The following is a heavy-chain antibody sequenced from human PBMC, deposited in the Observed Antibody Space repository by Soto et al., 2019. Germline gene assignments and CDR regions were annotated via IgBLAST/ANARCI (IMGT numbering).Heavy chain of an antibody. V-gene: IGHV3-23*01. Sequence: PGGSLRLSCAASGFTFSSYVMSWVRQAPGKGLEWVSGISGSGGSTYYADSVKGRFTISRDNSKNTLYLQMNSLRAEDTAVYYCAKREYYYDRSGYPNFDYWGQGTLVTVSS. CDR3: AKREYYYDRSGYPNFDY. J-gene: IGHJ4*02. CDR2: ISGSGGST. D-gene: IGHD3-22*01. CDR1: GFTFSSYV.